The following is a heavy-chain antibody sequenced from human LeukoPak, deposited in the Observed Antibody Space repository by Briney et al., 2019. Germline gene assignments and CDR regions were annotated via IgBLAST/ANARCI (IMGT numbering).Heavy chain of an antibody. J-gene: IGHJ4*02. CDR1: GFTFSDYY. CDR2: ISSSGSTI. V-gene: IGHV3-11*01. D-gene: IGHD3-22*01. CDR3: ARHYDSSGYYPSGVDY. Sequence: GGSLRLSCAASGFTFSDYYMSWIRQAPGKGLEWVSYISSSGSTIYYADSVKGRFTISRDNAKNSLYLQMNSLRAEDTAVYYCARHYDSSGYYPSGVDYWGQGTLVTVSS.